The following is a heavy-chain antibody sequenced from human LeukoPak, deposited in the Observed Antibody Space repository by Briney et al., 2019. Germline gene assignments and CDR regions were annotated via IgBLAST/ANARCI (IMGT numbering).Heavy chain of an antibody. Sequence: GGSLRLSCAASGFTFSNYWMGWVRQAPGKGLEWVANIKQDGSEKYYVDSVKGRFTISRGNTKSSLYLQMNSLRDEDTAVYYCARDIGDCSSLSCYNHYYYMDVWGKGTTVTVSS. CDR1: GFTFSNYW. CDR2: IKQDGSEK. J-gene: IGHJ6*03. CDR3: ARDIGDCSSLSCYNHYYYMDV. D-gene: IGHD2-2*02. V-gene: IGHV3-7*01.